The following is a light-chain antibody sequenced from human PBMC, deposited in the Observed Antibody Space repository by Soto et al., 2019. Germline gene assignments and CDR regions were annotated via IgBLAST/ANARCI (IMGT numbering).Light chain of an antibody. V-gene: IGLV4-60*02. CDR2: LEGRGNY. CDR1: SGHSSYI. Sequence: QSVLTQSSSASASLGSSVKLTCTLSSGHSSYIIAWHQQQPGKAPRYLMKLEGRGNYNKGSEVPDRFSGSSSGADRYLTISNLQFEDKGDYYCETWDSNTLVFGGGTKLTVI. J-gene: IGLJ3*02. CDR3: ETWDSNTLV.